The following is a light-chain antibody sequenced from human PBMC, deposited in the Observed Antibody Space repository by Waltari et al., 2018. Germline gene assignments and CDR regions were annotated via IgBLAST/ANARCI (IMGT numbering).Light chain of an antibody. Sequence: TQDPAVSVAMGQTVRITCQGDSLRSYYESWYQQRPGQAPILIMYDKNNRPSGVPDRFSGSSSDNTASLTITGAQAEDEGHYYCHSRDASGVGGTFGGGTKLTVL. CDR1: SLRSYY. V-gene: IGLV3-19*01. CDR3: HSRDASGVGGT. CDR2: DKN. J-gene: IGLJ2*01.